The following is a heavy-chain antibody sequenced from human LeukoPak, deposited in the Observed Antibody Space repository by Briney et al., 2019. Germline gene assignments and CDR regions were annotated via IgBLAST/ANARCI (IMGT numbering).Heavy chain of an antibody. CDR2: IYTSGST. CDR3: AGQLLQYSGYDFMPYYYYMDV. Sequence: SQTLSLTCTVPGGSISSGTYYWSWIRQPAGKGLEWIGRIYTSGSTNYNPSLKSRVTISIDTSKNQFSLKLSSVTAADTAVYYCAGQLLQYSGYDFMPYYYYMDVWGKGTTVTVSS. CDR1: GGSISSGTYY. D-gene: IGHD5-12*01. J-gene: IGHJ6*03. V-gene: IGHV4-61*02.